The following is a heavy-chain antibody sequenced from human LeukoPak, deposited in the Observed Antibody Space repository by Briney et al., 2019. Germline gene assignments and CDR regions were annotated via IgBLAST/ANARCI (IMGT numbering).Heavy chain of an antibody. CDR3: ARASGSYWWFDS. CDR2: VNPNSGDT. V-gene: IGHV1-2*02. Sequence: GASVKVSCKASGYTFTGYYLHWVRQAPGQGLEWMGCVNPNSGDTNYAQKFQGSVTMTRDTSISTVYTELSRLRSDDTAVYYCARASGSYWWFDSWGQGTLVTVSS. J-gene: IGHJ5*01. CDR1: GYTFTGYY. D-gene: IGHD1-26*01.